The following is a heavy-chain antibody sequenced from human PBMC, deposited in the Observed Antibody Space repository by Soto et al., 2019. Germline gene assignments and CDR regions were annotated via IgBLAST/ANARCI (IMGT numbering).Heavy chain of an antibody. CDR1: GYTFTDYY. CDR3: ARDRVHDSGNYYPY. V-gene: IGHV1-2*02. Sequence: ASVKVSCKASGYTFTDYYMHWVRQSPGQGLEWMGWISSYNGVTHYALKFQGRVTMTRDTSINTAFMELSRLRSDDSAMYYCARDRVHDSGNYYPYWGLGTLVTVSS. CDR2: ISSYNGVT. J-gene: IGHJ4*02. D-gene: IGHD3-10*01.